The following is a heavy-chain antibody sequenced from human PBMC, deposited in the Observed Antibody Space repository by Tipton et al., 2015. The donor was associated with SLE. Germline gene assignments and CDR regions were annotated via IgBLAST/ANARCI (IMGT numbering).Heavy chain of an antibody. V-gene: IGHV4-34*01. CDR2: INHSGST. J-gene: IGHJ4*02. CDR1: GGSFSGYY. Sequence: TLSLTCAVYGGSFSGYYWSWIRQPPGKGLEWIAEINHSGSTNYNPSLKSRVTISVDTPKNQFSLKLTSVTAADTAMYYCARETVTVTITLWGQGTLVTVSS. D-gene: IGHD1-20*01. CDR3: ARETVTVTITL.